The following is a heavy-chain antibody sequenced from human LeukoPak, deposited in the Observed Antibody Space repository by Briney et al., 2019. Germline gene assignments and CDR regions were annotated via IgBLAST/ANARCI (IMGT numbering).Heavy chain of an antibody. Sequence: PGRSLRLSCAAYGFTLSSYGMRSVRQAPGKGLEWEAVIWYEGSNKNYADSVKGRFTISRDNSKNTLYLQMNSLRAEDTAVYYCARARVGRYFDVSLPHDYWGQGTLVTVSS. CDR2: IWYEGSNK. J-gene: IGHJ4*02. V-gene: IGHV3-33*01. D-gene: IGHD3-9*01. CDR3: ARARVGRYFDVSLPHDY. CDR1: GFTLSSYG.